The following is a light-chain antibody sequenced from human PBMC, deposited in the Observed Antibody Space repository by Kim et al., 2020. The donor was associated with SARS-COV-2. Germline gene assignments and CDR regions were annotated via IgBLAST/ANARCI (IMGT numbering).Light chain of an antibody. CDR3: QSYNSSLSGSV. CDR1: SSNIGAGYV. Sequence: QRVPISCPGSSSNIGAGYVVHWYQQLPATAPKLLIYGNSNRPSGVPDRFSGSKSGTSASLAITGLQAEDEADYYCQSYNSSLSGSVFGGGTQLTVL. J-gene: IGLJ2*01. V-gene: IGLV1-40*01. CDR2: GNS.